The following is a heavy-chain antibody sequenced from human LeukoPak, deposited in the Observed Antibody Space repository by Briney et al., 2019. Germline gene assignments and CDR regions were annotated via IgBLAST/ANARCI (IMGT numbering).Heavy chain of an antibody. CDR3: ARVETYYYYMDV. V-gene: IGHV4-61*05. Sequence: SETLSLTCTVSGGSISSSSYYWGWIRQPPGKGLEWIGYIYYSGSTNYNPSLKSRVTISVDTSKNQFSLKLSSVTAADTAVYYCARVETYYYYMDVWGKGTTVTISS. D-gene: IGHD5-24*01. J-gene: IGHJ6*03. CDR1: GGSISSSSYY. CDR2: IYYSGST.